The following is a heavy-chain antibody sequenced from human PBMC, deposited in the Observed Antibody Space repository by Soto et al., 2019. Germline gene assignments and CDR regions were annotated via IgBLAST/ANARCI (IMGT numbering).Heavy chain of an antibody. CDR2: IKSDGSGT. V-gene: IGHV3-74*01. CDR1: GFTFSSYW. Sequence: EVPLVESGGGSVQPGGSPRLSCAASGFTFSSYWMHWVRQAPGKGLVWVSRIKSDGSGTYYADSVKGRLTISRDNAKNTLYLQMNSLRAEDTAVYYCARGDGDYYDGNGYLGRHWGQGTLVTVSS. CDR3: ARGDGDYYDGNGYLGRH. J-gene: IGHJ4*02. D-gene: IGHD3-22*01.